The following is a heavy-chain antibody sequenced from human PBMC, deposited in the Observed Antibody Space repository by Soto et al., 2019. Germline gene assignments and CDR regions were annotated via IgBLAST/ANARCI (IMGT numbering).Heavy chain of an antibody. CDR3: AKDIRRAEYSSSAQQQLVTGYDY. CDR2: ISWNSGSI. D-gene: IGHD6-6*01. J-gene: IGHJ4*02. V-gene: IGHV3-9*01. Sequence: GGSLRLSCAASGFTFDDYAMHWVRQAPGKGLEWVSGISWNSGSIGYADSVKGRFTISRDNAKNSLYLQMNSLRAEDTALYYCAKDIRRAEYSSSAQQQLVTGYDYWGQGTLVTVSS. CDR1: GFTFDDYA.